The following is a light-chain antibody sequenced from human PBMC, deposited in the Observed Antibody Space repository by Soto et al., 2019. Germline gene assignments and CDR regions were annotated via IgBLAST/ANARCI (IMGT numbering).Light chain of an antibody. J-gene: IGLJ1*01. CDR2: EVS. V-gene: IGLV2-14*01. CDR3: ISYTSSIPYV. CDR1: SSDVGGYNY. Sequence: QSALTQPASVSGSPGQSITISCTGTSSDVGGYNYVSWYQQHPGKAPKLMIYEVSNRPSGVSNRFSGSKSGNTASLTISGLQAEDEADHYCISYTSSIPYVFGTGTKLTVL.